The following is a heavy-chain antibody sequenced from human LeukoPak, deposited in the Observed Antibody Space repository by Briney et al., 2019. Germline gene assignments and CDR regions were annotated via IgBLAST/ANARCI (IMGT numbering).Heavy chain of an antibody. CDR2: ISVYNGNT. CDR1: GYTFTSYG. J-gene: IGHJ4*02. V-gene: IGHV1-18*04. CDR3: AKDQGVNFFDY. Sequence: GASVKVSCKASGYTFTSYGITWVRQAPGQGLEWMGWISVYNGNTNYAQNLQGRVTMTTDTSTRTVYMELRSLRSDDTAVYYCAKDQGVNFFDYWGQGTLVTVSS. D-gene: IGHD2-8*01.